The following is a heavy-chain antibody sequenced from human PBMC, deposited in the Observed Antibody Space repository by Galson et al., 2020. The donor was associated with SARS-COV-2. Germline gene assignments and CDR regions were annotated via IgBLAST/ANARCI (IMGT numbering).Heavy chain of an antibody. Sequence: SETLSLTCTVSGGSISSSSYYWGWIRQPPGKGLEWIGSIYYSGSTYYNPSLKSRVTISVDTSKNQFSLKLSSVTAADTAVYYCARDSIVVVTNDAFDIWGQGTMVTVSP. CDR2: IYYSGST. V-gene: IGHV4-39*07. D-gene: IGHD2-21*02. CDR3: ARDSIVVVTNDAFDI. J-gene: IGHJ3*02. CDR1: GGSISSSSYY.